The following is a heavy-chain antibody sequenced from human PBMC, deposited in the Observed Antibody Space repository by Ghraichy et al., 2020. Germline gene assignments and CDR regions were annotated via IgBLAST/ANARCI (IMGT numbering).Heavy chain of an antibody. J-gene: IGHJ4*02. Sequence: SQTLSLTCGVSGASISRGGYSWSWIRQPPGNGLEWIGYIYRGVSTFYNPSLKTRVTMSVDTSKNQFSLRLTSVTAADTAVYYCAREGLGSGTYYYFDFWGQGTVVTVSS. CDR1: GASISRGGYS. CDR3: AREGLGSGTYYYFDF. D-gene: IGHD3-10*01. CDR2: IYRGVST. V-gene: IGHV4-30-2*01.